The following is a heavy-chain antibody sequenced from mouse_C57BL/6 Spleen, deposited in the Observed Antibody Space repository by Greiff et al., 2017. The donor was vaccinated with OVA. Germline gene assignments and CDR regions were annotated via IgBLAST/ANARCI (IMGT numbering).Heavy chain of an antibody. CDR2: ISSGGDYI. Sequence: DVHLVESGEGLVKPGGSLKLSCAASGFTFSSYAMSWVRQTPEKRLEWVAYISSGGDYIYYADTVKGRFTISRDNARNTLYLQMSSLKSEDTAMYYCTRVTTVGFDYWGQGTTLTVSS. D-gene: IGHD1-1*01. V-gene: IGHV5-9-1*02. J-gene: IGHJ2*01. CDR3: TRVTTVGFDY. CDR1: GFTFSSYA.